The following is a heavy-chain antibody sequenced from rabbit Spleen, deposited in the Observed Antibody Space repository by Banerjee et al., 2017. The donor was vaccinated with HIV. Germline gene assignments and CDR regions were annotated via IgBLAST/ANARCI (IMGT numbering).Heavy chain of an antibody. CDR3: ARGAAAMTMVITGYYLSL. V-gene: IGHV1S40*01. Sequence: QSLEESGGDLVKPGASLTLTCTASGFSFSSGYWICWVRQAPGKGLEWIACVYGGSSGSTYYASWAKGRFTISKPSSTTVTLQMTSLSAADTATYFCARGAAAMTMVITGYYLSLWGPGTLVTVS. CDR2: VYGGSSGST. J-gene: IGHJ4*01. CDR1: GFSFSSGYW. D-gene: IGHD2-1*01.